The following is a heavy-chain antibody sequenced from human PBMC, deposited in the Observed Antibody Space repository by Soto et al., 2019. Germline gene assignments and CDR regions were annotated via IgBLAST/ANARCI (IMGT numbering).Heavy chain of an antibody. CDR1: GFTFDDYA. D-gene: IGHD6-13*01. CDR3: AKESGYSPLVIDY. V-gene: IGHV3-9*01. CDR2: ISWNSGSI. J-gene: IGHJ4*02. Sequence: EVQLVESGGGLEQPGRSLRLSCAASGFTFDDYAMHWVRQAPGKGLEWVSSISWNSGSIGYTDSVKGRFTISRDNAKNSLDLQMNSRRAEDKALYYCAKESGYSPLVIDYWGQGTLVTVSS.